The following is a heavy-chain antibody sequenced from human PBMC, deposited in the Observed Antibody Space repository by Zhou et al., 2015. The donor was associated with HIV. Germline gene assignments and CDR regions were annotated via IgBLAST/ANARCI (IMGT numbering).Heavy chain of an antibody. CDR2: IIPMFGAA. J-gene: IGHJ6*03. V-gene: IGHV1-69*01. CDR1: GGTFSNYG. D-gene: IGHD2-2*01. CDR3: ARGSRKVPAAMSHYYYYYYMDV. Sequence: QVQLVQSGAVVRKPGSSVKVSCKASGGTFSNYGISWVRQAPGQGLEWMGGIIPMFGAANYAQKFQGRVTITADESTTTAYMELSSLGSEDTAVYYCARGSRKVPAAMSHYYYYYYMDVWGKGTTVTVSS.